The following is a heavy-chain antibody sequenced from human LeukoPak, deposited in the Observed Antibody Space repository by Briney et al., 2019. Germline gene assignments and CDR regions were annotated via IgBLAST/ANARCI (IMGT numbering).Heavy chain of an antibody. Sequence: PGGSLRLSCAASGFTFSSYWMHWVRQPPCRGLVWVSRINSDGSSTSYADSVKGRFTISRDNAKNTLYLQMNSLRAEDTAVYYCARSGYCSGGSCYFDYWGQGTLVTVSS. CDR1: GFTFSSYW. D-gene: IGHD2-15*01. V-gene: IGHV3-74*01. CDR2: INSDGSST. CDR3: ARSGYCSGGSCYFDY. J-gene: IGHJ4*02.